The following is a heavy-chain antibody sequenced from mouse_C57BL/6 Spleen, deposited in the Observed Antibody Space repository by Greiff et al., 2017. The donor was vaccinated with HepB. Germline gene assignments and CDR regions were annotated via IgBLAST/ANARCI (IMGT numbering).Heavy chain of an antibody. D-gene: IGHD2-5*01. Sequence: EVQLQQSGPELVKPGASVKISCKASGYTFTDYYMNWVKQSHGKSLEWIGDINPNNGGTSYNQKFKGKATLTVDKSSSTAYMELRSLTSEDSAVYYCYSKGDYWGQGTTLTVSS. J-gene: IGHJ2*01. CDR1: GYTFTDYY. CDR3: YSKGDY. V-gene: IGHV1-26*01. CDR2: INPNNGGT.